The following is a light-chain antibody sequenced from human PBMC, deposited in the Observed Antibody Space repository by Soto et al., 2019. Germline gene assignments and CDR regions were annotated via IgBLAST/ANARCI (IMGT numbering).Light chain of an antibody. V-gene: IGLV2-14*03. CDR2: DVS. J-gene: IGLJ1*01. CDR3: SSFTSSSSYV. CDR1: SSDVGSYNS. Sequence: QSALAQPASVSGCPGQSIAISCTGTSSDVGSYNSVSWYQQYPGKAPTLMIHDVSDRPSGVSNRFSGSKSGNTASLTISGLQAEDEADYYCSSFTSSSSYVFGSGTKLTVL.